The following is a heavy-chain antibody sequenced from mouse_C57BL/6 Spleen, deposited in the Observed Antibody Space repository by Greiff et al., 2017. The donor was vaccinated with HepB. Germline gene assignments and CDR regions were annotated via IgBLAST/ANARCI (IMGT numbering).Heavy chain of an antibody. CDR1: GFTFSDYY. V-gene: IGHV5-12*01. CDR2: ISNGGGST. J-gene: IGHJ1*03. Sequence: DVKLVESGGGLVQPGGSLKLSCAASGFTFSDYYMYWVRQTPEKRLEWVAYISNGGGSTYYPDTVKGRFTISRDNAKNTLYLQMSRLKSEDTAMYYCARSDGNYVNWYFDVWGTGTTVTVSS. CDR3: ARSDGNYVNWYFDV. D-gene: IGHD2-1*01.